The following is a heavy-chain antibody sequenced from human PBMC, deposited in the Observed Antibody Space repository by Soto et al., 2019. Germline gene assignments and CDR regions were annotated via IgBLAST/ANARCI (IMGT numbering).Heavy chain of an antibody. CDR3: AKDHDWHYDSSGYYVDY. Sequence: PGGSLRLSCAASGFTFSSYAMSWVRQAPGKGLEWVSAISGSGGSTYYADSVKGRFTISGDNSKNTLYLQMNSLRAEDTAVYYCAKDHDWHYDSSGYYVDYWGQGTLVTVSS. CDR1: GFTFSSYA. V-gene: IGHV3-23*01. D-gene: IGHD3-22*01. J-gene: IGHJ4*02. CDR2: ISGSGGST.